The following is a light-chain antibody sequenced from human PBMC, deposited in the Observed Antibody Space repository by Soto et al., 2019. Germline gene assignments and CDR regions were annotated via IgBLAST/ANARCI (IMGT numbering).Light chain of an antibody. CDR3: MQALHTWT. CDR2: LGS. Sequence: IVMTQSPLSLPVTPGEPASISCRSSQSLLHSSGNNYLDWYLQRPGQSPQLLIYLGSHRASGVPDRFSGSGSGTDFTLKISRVEAEDVGIYYCMQALHTWTFGQGTKVEIK. CDR1: QSLLHSSGNNY. J-gene: IGKJ1*01. V-gene: IGKV2-28*01.